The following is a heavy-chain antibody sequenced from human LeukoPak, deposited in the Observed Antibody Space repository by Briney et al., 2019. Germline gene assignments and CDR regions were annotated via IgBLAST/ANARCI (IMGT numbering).Heavy chain of an antibody. Sequence: PSETLSLTCTVSGGSLSSYYWSWIRQPPGKGLEWIGYIYYSGSTNYNPSLKSRVTISVDTSKNQFSLKLSSVAAADTAVYYCARSRGSGWGRTYYFDYWGQGTLVTVSS. J-gene: IGHJ4*02. CDR3: ARSRGSGWGRTYYFDY. V-gene: IGHV4-59*01. CDR1: GGSLSSYY. D-gene: IGHD6-19*01. CDR2: IYYSGST.